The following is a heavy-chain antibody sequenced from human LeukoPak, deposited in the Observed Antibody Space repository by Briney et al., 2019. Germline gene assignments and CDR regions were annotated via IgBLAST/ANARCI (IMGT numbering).Heavy chain of an antibody. CDR2: ISYDGSNK. CDR1: RFTFSNYT. Sequence: PGGSLRLSCAASRFTFSNYTMPWVRQAPGKGLEWVAIISYDGSNKYYADSVKGRFTISRDNSKNTLYLQMNSLRAEDTAVYYCARAKRLQIRGSFDYWGQGTLDTVSS. J-gene: IGHJ4*02. D-gene: IGHD4-11*01. CDR3: ARAKRLQIRGSFDY. V-gene: IGHV3-30-3*01.